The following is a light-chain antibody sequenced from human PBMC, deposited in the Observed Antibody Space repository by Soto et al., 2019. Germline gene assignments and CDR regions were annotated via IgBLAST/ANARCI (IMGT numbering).Light chain of an antibody. J-gene: IGLJ3*02. V-gene: IGLV2-14*01. CDR1: SSDVGGYNY. Sequence: QSALTQPASVSGSPGQSITISCTGTSSDVGGYNYVSWYQQHPGKVPKLMIYEVNNRPSGVSNRFSGSKSGNTASLTISGLQAEDDADYYCSSYTSSSTQVLGGGTKLTVL. CDR3: SSYTSSSTQV. CDR2: EVN.